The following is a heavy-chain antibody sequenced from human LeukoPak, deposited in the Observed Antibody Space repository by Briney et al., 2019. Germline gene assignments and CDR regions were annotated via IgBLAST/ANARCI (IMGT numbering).Heavy chain of an antibody. CDR3: ARVPLGATRVFDY. D-gene: IGHD5-12*01. V-gene: IGHV4-30-2*01. J-gene: IGHJ4*02. CDR1: PGSISSGGYY. CDR2: IYHSGST. Sequence: PSETLSLTCTVSPGSISSGGYYWSWIRQPPGKGLEWIGYIYHSGSTYYNPSLKSRVTISVDRSKNQFSLKLSSVTAADTAVYYCARVPLGATRVFDYWGQGTLVTVSS.